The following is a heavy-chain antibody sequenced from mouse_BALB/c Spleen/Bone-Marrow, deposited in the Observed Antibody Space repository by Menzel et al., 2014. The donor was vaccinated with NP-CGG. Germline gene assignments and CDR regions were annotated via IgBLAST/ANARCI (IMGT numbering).Heavy chain of an antibody. V-gene: IGHV14-3*02. CDR3: ARGYGSSYGTGYFDV. CDR1: GFNIKDTY. J-gene: IGHJ1*01. Sequence: FQLQQPGAELVKPGASVKLSCTASGFNIKDTYMHWVKQRPEQGLEWIGRIDPANGNTKYDPKFQGKATITADTSSNTDSLQRSSLTSEDADVYYCARGYGSSYGTGYFDVWGAGTTVTVSS. D-gene: IGHD1-1*01. CDR2: IDPANGNT.